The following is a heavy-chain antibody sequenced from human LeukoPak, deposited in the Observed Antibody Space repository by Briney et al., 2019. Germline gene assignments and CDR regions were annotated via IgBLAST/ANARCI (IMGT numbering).Heavy chain of an antibody. V-gene: IGHV3-30*18. CDR3: AKELFGGLDLDYGDYFDY. CDR2: ISYDGSNK. Sequence: GGSLRLSCAASGFTFSSYGMHWVRQAPGKGLEWVAVISYDGSNKYYADSVKGRFTISRDNSKNTLYLQMNGLRAEDTAVYYCAKELFGGLDLDYGDYFDYWGQGTLVTVSS. CDR1: GFTFSSYG. D-gene: IGHD4-17*01. J-gene: IGHJ4*02.